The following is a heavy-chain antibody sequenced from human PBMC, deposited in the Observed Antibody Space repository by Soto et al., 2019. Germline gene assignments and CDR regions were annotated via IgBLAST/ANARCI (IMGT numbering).Heavy chain of an antibody. Sequence: SETLSLTCTVSGGSIRNYYWTWIWQPPGKGLEWIGYIYDNGGSNYNPSLKSRVTMSVDTSKNQYSLKLSSVTAADTAVYYCARTPNNYYGMDVWGQGTTVTVSS. J-gene: IGHJ6*02. CDR2: IYDNGGS. V-gene: IGHV4-59*12. CDR1: GGSIRNYY. CDR3: ARTPNNYYGMDV. D-gene: IGHD7-27*01.